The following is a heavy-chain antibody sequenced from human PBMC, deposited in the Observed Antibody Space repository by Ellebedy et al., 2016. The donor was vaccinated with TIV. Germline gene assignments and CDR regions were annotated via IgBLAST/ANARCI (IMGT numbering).Heavy chain of an antibody. CDR3: ASSHAG. J-gene: IGHJ4*02. V-gene: IGHV3-7*01. Sequence: GESLKISCAASGFTFSGYWMSSVRQAPGKGLEWVANIKQDGSEKYYVASVKGRFTISRDNAKNSLYLQMNSLRAEDTAVYYCASSHAGWGQGTLVTVSS. CDR2: IKQDGSEK. CDR1: GFTFSGYW.